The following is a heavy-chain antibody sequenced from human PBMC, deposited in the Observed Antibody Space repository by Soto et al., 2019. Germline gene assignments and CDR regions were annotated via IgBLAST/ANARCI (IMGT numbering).Heavy chain of an antibody. CDR3: TRDIGGSGSY. CDR2: INEDGSHI. Sequence: EVQLVESGGGLVQPGGSLRLSCAASGFTFRSYWMHWVRQAPGMGLVWVSRINEDGSHINYADSVKGRFTISRDNAKNTLYLQMDSLRAEETAVYYCTRDIGGSGSYWGQGTLVTVSS. V-gene: IGHV3-74*01. CDR1: GFTFRSYW. D-gene: IGHD3-10*01. J-gene: IGHJ4*02.